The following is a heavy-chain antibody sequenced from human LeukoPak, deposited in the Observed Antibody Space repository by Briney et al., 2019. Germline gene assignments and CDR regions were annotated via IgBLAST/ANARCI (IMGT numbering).Heavy chain of an antibody. CDR1: GYTFTTYA. CDR2: ISPSGGST. J-gene: IGHJ4*02. Sequence: ASVKVSCKTSGYTFTTYALSWVRQAPGQGPEWMGVISPSGGSTTYAQKFQGRVTMTEDTSTDTAYMELSSLRSEDTAVYYCATDLSYGAYYFDYWGQGTLVTVSS. D-gene: IGHD5-18*01. V-gene: IGHV1-46*01. CDR3: ATDLSYGAYYFDY.